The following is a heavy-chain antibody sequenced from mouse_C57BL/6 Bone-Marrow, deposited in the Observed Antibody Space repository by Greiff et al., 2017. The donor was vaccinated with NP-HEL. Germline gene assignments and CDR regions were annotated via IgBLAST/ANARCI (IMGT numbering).Heavy chain of an antibody. D-gene: IGHD3-3*01. J-gene: IGHJ2*01. CDR1: GYTFTSYW. V-gene: IGHV1-53*01. CDR3: ARRAGPYYFDY. Sequence: QVQLKQPGAELVKPGASVKLSCKASGYTFTSYWMHWVKQRPGRGLEWIGDINPNNGGTSYNQKFKGKATLTVDKSSSTAYMELRSLTSEDSAVYYCARRAGPYYFDYWGQGTTLTVSS. CDR2: INPNNGGT.